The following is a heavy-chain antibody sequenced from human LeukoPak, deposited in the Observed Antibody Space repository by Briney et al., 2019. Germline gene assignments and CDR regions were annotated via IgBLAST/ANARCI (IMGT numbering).Heavy chain of an antibody. J-gene: IGHJ4*02. CDR1: GGSISSSSYY. D-gene: IGHD3/OR15-3a*01. CDR2: IYYSGNT. V-gene: IGHV4-39*01. CDR3: ARQTGSGLFILP. Sequence: SETLPLTCTVSGGSISSSSYYWGWIRQPPGKGLEWIGSIYYSGNTYYNASLKSQVSISIDTSKNQFSLRLTSVTAADTAVYYCARQTGSGLFILPGGQGTLVTVSS.